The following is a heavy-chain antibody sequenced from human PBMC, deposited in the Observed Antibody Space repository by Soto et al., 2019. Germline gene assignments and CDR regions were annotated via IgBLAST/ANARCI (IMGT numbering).Heavy chain of an antibody. D-gene: IGHD3-22*01. CDR3: AKEEVVTPSFDY. V-gene: IGHV3-30*18. J-gene: IGHJ4*02. CDR1: GFTFSSYG. CDR2: ISYDGSNK. Sequence: GGSLRLSCAASGFTFSSYGMHWVRQAPGKGLEWVAVISYDGSNKYYADSVKGRFTISRDNSKNTLYLQMNSLRAEDTAVYYCAKEEVVTPSFDYWGQGTLVTVSS.